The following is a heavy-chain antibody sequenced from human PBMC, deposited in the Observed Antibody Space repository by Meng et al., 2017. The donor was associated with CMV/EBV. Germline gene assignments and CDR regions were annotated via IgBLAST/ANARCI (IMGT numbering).Heavy chain of an antibody. CDR3: ASGYCSSTSCYTGIEQH. Sequence: FTVSSNYMGWVRQAPGKGLEWVSVIYSGGSTYYADSVKGRFTISRDNSKNTLYLQMNSLRAEDTAVYYCASGYCSSTSCYTGIEQHWGQGTLVTVSS. CDR2: IYSGGST. CDR1: FTVSSNY. V-gene: IGHV3-53*01. J-gene: IGHJ1*01. D-gene: IGHD2-2*02.